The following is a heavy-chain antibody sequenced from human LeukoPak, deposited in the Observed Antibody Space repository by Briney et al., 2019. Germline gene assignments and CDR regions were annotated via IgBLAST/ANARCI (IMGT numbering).Heavy chain of an antibody. D-gene: IGHD3-22*01. J-gene: IGHJ3*02. CDR1: GFTFSSYG. CDR3: ARGTAPMIVVVIKRDAFDI. V-gene: IGHV3-23*01. CDR2: ISGRGGST. Sequence: GGSLRLSCAASGFTFSSYGMSWVRQAPGKGLEWGSAISGRGGSTYYADSVKGRFTISRDNSKNTLYLQMSSLRAEDTAVYYCARGTAPMIVVVIKRDAFDIWGQGTMVTVSS.